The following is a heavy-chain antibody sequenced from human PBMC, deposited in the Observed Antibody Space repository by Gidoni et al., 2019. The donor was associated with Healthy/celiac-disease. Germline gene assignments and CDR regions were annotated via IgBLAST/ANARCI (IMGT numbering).Heavy chain of an antibody. Sequence: EVQLLESGGGLVQPGGSLRLSCAASGFTFSSYAMSWVRQAPGKGLEWVAAISGRGGSTYYADSVKGRFTISRDNSKNTLYLQMNSLRAEDTAVYHGAKVGEVAIFGVVQIYYFDYWGQGTLGTVSS. J-gene: IGHJ4*02. CDR2: ISGRGGST. CDR3: AKVGEVAIFGVVQIYYFDY. CDR1: GFTFSSYA. D-gene: IGHD3-3*01. V-gene: IGHV3-23*01.